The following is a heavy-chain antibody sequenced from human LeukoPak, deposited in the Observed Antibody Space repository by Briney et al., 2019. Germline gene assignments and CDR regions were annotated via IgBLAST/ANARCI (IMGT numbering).Heavy chain of an antibody. V-gene: IGHV4-59*12. CDR1: GASIFYYY. D-gene: IGHD5-24*01. CDR2: IYYSGSS. Sequence: PSETLSLTCSVSGASIFYYYWSWIRQSPGKGLEWIGYIYYSGSSYYNPSLRSRVTISVDTSKNHFSLKLSSVTAADTAVYYCARNRDGYNSFDYWGQGTLVTVSS. CDR3: ARNRDGYNSFDY. J-gene: IGHJ4*02.